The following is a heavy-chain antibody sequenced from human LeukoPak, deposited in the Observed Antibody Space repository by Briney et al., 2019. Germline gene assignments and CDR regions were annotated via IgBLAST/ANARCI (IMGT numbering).Heavy chain of an antibody. D-gene: IGHD3-10*01. V-gene: IGHV3-23*01. Sequence: GGSLRLSCVVSGLDVATSVIYSFRQARGKGLGWVSDIKDHDPKGSYAESVKGRFTISRDNAKNRVNLEMNSLRAEDTALYYCAKVGVRINSGDYWGQGTLVTVSS. CDR3: AKVGVRINSGDY. CDR2: IKDHDPKG. J-gene: IGHJ4*02. CDR1: GLDVATSV.